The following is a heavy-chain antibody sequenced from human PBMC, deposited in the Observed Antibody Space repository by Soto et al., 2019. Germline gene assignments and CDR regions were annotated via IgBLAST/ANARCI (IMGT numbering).Heavy chain of an antibody. J-gene: IGHJ4*02. CDR1: GFTFSSYA. Sequence: GGSLRLSCAASGFTFSSYAMSWVRQAPGKGLEWVSAISGSGGSTYYADSVKGRFTISRDNSKNTLYLQMNSLRAEDTAVYYCAKLYDYVWGSYPQYYFDYWGQGTLVTVSS. V-gene: IGHV3-23*01. CDR3: AKLYDYVWGSYPQYYFDY. CDR2: ISGSGGST. D-gene: IGHD3-16*02.